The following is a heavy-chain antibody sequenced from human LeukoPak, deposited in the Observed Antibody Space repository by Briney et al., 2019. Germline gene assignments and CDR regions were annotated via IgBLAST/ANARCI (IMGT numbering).Heavy chain of an antibody. Sequence: ASVKVSCKTSGYTFTASYMHWVRQAPGQGLEWMGWINLNSGETNYAPKFQGRVTMTRDTSISTAYMEVTRLTSDDTAIYYCARVLGSRVDPWGQGTLVTVSS. CDR3: ARVLGSRVDP. CDR2: INLNSGET. CDR1: GYTFTASY. J-gene: IGHJ5*02. V-gene: IGHV1-2*02.